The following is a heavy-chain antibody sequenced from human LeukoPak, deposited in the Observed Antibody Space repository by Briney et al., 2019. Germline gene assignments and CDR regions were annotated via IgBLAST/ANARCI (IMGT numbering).Heavy chain of an antibody. D-gene: IGHD2-2*01. Sequence: ASVRVPCKASGYTFTSYGISWVRQAPGQGLEWMGWISAYNGNTNYAQKLQGRVTMTTDTSTSTAYMELRSLRSDDTAVYYCASARLYCSSTSCQRGAYFDYWGQGTLVTVSS. CDR2: ISAYNGNT. CDR3: ASARLYCSSTSCQRGAYFDY. CDR1: GYTFTSYG. J-gene: IGHJ4*02. V-gene: IGHV1-18*01.